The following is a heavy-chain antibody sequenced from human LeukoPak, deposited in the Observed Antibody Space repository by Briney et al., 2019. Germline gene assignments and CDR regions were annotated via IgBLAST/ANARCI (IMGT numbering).Heavy chain of an antibody. CDR3: ARTAADYGDYGNWFDP. J-gene: IGHJ5*02. CDR1: GGSISSGSYY. Sequence: PSQTLSLTCTVSGGSISSGSYYWSWLRQPAGKGLEWIGRIYTSGSTNYNPSLKSRVTISVDTSKNQFSLKLSSVTAADTAVYYCARTAADYGDYGNWFDPWGQGTLVTVSS. CDR2: IYTSGST. V-gene: IGHV4-61*02. D-gene: IGHD4-17*01.